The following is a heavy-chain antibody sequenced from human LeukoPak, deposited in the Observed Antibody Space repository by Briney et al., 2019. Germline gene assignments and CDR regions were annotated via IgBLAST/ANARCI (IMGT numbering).Heavy chain of an antibody. D-gene: IGHD6-13*01. CDR3: ARRYSRVPPDF. V-gene: IGHV4-34*01. CDR2: INHSGST. J-gene: IGHJ4*02. Sequence: SETLSLTCAVYGGSFSGYYWSWIRQPPGKGLEWIGEINHSGSTNYNPSLKSRVTISVDTSKNQFSLELSSVTAADTAVYYCARRYSRVPPDFWGQGTLVTVSS. CDR1: GGSFSGYY.